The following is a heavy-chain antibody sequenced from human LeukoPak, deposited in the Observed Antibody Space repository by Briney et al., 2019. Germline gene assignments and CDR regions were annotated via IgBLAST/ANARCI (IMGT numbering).Heavy chain of an antibody. Sequence: GASVKVSCKASGGTFSSYAISWVRQAPGQGLEWMGGIIPIFGTANYTQKFQGRVTITTDESTGTAYMELSSLRSEDTAVYYCARAAAFLDYYYYMDVWGKGTTVTVSS. CDR1: GGTFSSYA. J-gene: IGHJ6*03. D-gene: IGHD2-2*01. V-gene: IGHV1-69*05. CDR3: ARAAAFLDYYYYMDV. CDR2: IIPIFGTA.